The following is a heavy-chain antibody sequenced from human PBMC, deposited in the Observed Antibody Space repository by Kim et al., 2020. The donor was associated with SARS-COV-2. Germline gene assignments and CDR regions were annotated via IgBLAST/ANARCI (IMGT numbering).Heavy chain of an antibody. V-gene: IGHV3-11*01. Sequence: GGSLRLSCAASGFTFSDYYMSWIRQAPGKGLEWISCISNSGTTIYYADSVKGRFTISRVNTKNSLYLQMNSLRAEDTAIYYCAKESRRIAVSGPDSWGQGTLVTVSS. CDR3: AKESRRIAVSGPDS. CDR2: ISNSGTTI. J-gene: IGHJ4*02. D-gene: IGHD6-19*01. CDR1: GFTFSDYY.